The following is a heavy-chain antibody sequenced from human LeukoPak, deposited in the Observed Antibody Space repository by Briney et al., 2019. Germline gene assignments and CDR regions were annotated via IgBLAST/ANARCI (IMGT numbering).Heavy chain of an antibody. Sequence: GGSLRLPCAASGLTVGNNYMNWVRQAPGKGLEWVSLIFSRGETSYADSVKGRFTISRDNSKNTLYLQLNGLRVEDTAVYYCARDPPAVSINTYAWGQGTLVTVSS. CDR3: ARDPPAVSINTYA. CDR2: IFSRGET. CDR1: GLTVGNNY. J-gene: IGHJ4*02. V-gene: IGHV3-66*01. D-gene: IGHD2-8*01.